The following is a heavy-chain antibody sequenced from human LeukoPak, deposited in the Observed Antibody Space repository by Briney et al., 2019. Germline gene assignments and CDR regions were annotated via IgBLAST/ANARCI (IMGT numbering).Heavy chain of an antibody. CDR1: GFTFSSYS. D-gene: IGHD3-9*01. CDR2: ISSSSSYI. V-gene: IGHV3-21*01. J-gene: IGHJ4*02. Sequence: PGGSPRLSCAASGFTFSSYSMNWVRQAPGKGLEWVSSISSSSSYIYYADSVKGRFTISRDNAKNSLYLQMNSLRAEDTAVYYCATDSYDILTGYYTFFDYWGQGTLVTVSS. CDR3: ATDSYDILTGYYTFFDY.